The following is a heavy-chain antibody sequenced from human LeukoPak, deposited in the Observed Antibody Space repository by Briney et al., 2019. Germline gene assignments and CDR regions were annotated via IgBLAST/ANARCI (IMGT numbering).Heavy chain of an antibody. Sequence: PGGSLRLSCAASGFTFSSYGVHWVRQAPGEGLEWVAFIRYDGSNKYYADSVKGRFTISRDNSKNTLYLQMNSLRAEDTAVYHCAKLLGEDIVVVPAAMANYYYYMDVWGKGTTVTVSS. CDR1: GFTFSSYG. J-gene: IGHJ6*03. V-gene: IGHV3-30*02. CDR2: IRYDGSNK. CDR3: AKLLGEDIVVVPAAMANYYYYMDV. D-gene: IGHD2-2*01.